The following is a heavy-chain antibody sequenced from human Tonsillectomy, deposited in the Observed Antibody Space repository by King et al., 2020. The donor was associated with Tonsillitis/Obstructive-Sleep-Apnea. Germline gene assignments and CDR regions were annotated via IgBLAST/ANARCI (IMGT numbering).Heavy chain of an antibody. V-gene: IGHV5-51*01. CDR2: IYPGDSDT. J-gene: IGHJ4*02. Sequence: VQLVESGAEVKKPGESLKISCKGSGYSFTNYWIGWVRQMPGKGLEWMGIIYPGDSDTRYSPSFQGQVTISADKSISTAYLQGSSLKASDTAMYYCARLGLYDFWSGYSAYWGQGTLVTVSS. D-gene: IGHD3-3*01. CDR1: GYSFTNYW. CDR3: ARLGLYDFWSGYSAY.